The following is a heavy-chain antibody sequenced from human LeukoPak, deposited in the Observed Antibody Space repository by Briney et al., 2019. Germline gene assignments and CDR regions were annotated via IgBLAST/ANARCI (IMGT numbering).Heavy chain of an antibody. CDR3: ARETLPPDIVVVVAASHYYYYYMDV. J-gene: IGHJ6*03. D-gene: IGHD2-15*01. V-gene: IGHV4-39*07. Sequence: SETLSLTCTVSGGSISSSSYYWGWIRQPPGQGLEWIGSIYYSGSTYYNPSLKSRVTISVDTSKNQFSLKLSSVTAADTAVYYCARETLPPDIVVVVAASHYYYYYMDVWGKGTTVTVSS. CDR2: IYYSGST. CDR1: GGSISSSSYY.